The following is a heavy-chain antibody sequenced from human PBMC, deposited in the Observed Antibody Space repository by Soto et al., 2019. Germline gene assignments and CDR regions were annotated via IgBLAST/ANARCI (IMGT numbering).Heavy chain of an antibody. J-gene: IGHJ4*02. Sequence: QVHLMESGGGLVKPGGSLRLSCAASGFAFSAYYMSWIRQAPGKGLEWLSYISESGTTIYYADSVKGRFTISRDNAKNSLSLQMNSLRLEDTAVYYCTRSDYDTSGYTDYWGQGTLVPVSS. CDR1: GFAFSAYY. CDR3: TRSDYDTSGYTDY. V-gene: IGHV3-11*01. D-gene: IGHD3-22*01. CDR2: ISESGTTI.